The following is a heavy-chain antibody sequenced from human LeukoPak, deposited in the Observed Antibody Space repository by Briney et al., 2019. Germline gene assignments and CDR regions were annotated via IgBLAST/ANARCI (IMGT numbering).Heavy chain of an antibody. CDR3: ARDRSPVVITISAALDI. CDR1: GFTFSDFA. D-gene: IGHD4/OR15-4a*01. V-gene: IGHV3-11*01. Sequence: GGSLRLSCAASGFTFSDFAITWIRQAPGKSLEWISKTSDNGITKHYADSVKGRFTISRDNAQNSVFLHMSSLRAEDTAVYYCARDRSPVVITISAALDIWGQGAMVTVSS. CDR2: TSDNGITK. J-gene: IGHJ3*02.